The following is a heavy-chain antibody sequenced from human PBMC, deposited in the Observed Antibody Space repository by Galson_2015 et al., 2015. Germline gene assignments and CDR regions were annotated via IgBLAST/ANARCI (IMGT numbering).Heavy chain of an antibody. CDR3: TREEGSSWGMDI. CDR1: GFTFSSYA. V-gene: IGHV3-30*01. CDR2: ISYDGSNK. D-gene: IGHD6-13*01. J-gene: IGHJ3*02. Sequence: LRLSCAASGFTFSSYAMHWVRQAPGKGLEWVAVISYDGSNKYYADSVKGRFTISRDNSKNTLYLQMNSLRAEDTAVYYCTREEGSSWGMDIWGQGTMVTVSS.